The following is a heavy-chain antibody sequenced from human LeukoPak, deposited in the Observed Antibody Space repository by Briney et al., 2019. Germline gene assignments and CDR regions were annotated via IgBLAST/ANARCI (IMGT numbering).Heavy chain of an antibody. J-gene: IGHJ4*02. CDR2: INPNIGST. CDR1: GYTFTSYY. D-gene: IGHD3-10*01. CDR3: AKIWFGELSHFDY. V-gene: IGHV1-46*01. Sequence: ASVKVSCKASGYTFTSYYMHWVRQAPGQGLEWMGIINPNIGSTRYAQKFQGRVTMTRDTSTSTVYMDLSSLRSEDTAVYYCAKIWFGELSHFDYWGQGALVTVSS.